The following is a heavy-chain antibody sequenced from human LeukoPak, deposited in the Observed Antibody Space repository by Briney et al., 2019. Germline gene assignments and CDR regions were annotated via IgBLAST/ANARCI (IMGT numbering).Heavy chain of an antibody. J-gene: IGHJ4*02. Sequence: GASVRVSCKDSGFSLTELSMHWVRHTPEKGVERLGGFDPEETETIYAQELQGRVTVTEETTTQTDYMEKRRLRSEDTAVYYCARGSRPPLNYFDFWGQGTLVTVS. CDR3: ARGSRPPLNYFDF. D-gene: IGHD2-15*01. CDR2: FDPEETET. V-gene: IGHV1-24*01. CDR1: GFSLTELS.